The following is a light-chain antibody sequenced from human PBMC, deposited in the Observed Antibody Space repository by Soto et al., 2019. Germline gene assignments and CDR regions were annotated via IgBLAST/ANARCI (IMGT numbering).Light chain of an antibody. CDR1: NSDVGSYNL. CDR2: EGS. CDR3: CSYAGSSTPAV. V-gene: IGLV2-23*01. J-gene: IGLJ1*01. Sequence: QSVLTQPASVSGSPGQSITISCTGTNSDVGSYNLVSWYQQHPGKAPKLMIYEGSKRPSGVSNRFSGSKSGNTASLTISGLQAEYEADYYCCSYAGSSTPAVFGTGTKHTVL.